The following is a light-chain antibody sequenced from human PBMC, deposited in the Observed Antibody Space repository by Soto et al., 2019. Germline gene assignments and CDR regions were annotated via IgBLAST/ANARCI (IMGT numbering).Light chain of an antibody. CDR2: EVS. CDR3: SLSTSSSTLYV. V-gene: IGLV2-14*01. CDR1: SSDVGGYNY. Sequence: QSVLTQPASVSGSPGQSITISCTGTSSDVGGYNYVSWYQQHPGKAPKLMIYEVSNRPSGVSNRFSGSKSGNTASLTISGLQAEDEADYYCSLSTSSSTLYVFGTGTKGTVL. J-gene: IGLJ1*01.